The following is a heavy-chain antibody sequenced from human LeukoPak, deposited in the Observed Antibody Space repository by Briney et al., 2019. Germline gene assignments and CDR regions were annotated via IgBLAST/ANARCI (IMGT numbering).Heavy chain of an antibody. V-gene: IGHV1-18*01. CDR3: ARPVVAGNFDY. CDR1: GYTFTNYG. J-gene: IGHJ4*02. Sequence: ASVTVSFMASGYTFTNYGISWVRQAPGQGVEGMGWISGYSGNTKYAQKLQGRVTMTTDTSTTTAYMELRSLRSDDTAVYYCARPVVAGNFDYWGQGTLVTVSS. D-gene: IGHD6-19*01. CDR2: ISGYSGNT.